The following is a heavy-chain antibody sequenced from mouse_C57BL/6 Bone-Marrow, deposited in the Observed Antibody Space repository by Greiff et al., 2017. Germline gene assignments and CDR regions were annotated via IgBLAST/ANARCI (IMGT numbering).Heavy chain of an antibody. CDR2: IYPGDGDT. Sequence: LQQSGASVKISCKASGYAFSSYWMNWVKQRPGKGLEWIGQIYPGDGDTNYNGKFKGKATLTADKSSSTAYMQLSSLTSEDSAVYFCARGYYGSSFLFAYWGQGTLVTGSA. J-gene: IGHJ3*01. D-gene: IGHD1-1*01. CDR1: GYAFSSYW. CDR3: ARGYYGSSFLFAY. V-gene: IGHV1-80*01.